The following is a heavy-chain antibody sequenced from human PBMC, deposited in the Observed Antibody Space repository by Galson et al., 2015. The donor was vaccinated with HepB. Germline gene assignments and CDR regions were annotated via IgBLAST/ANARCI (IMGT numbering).Heavy chain of an antibody. D-gene: IGHD3-16*01. Sequence: SVKVSCKASGYTFTSYGIAWVRQAPGQGPEWMGWINTYNYDTKFAQNFQGRLTMTTDTSTSTAYMELRSLTSDDTAFYFCARDVLPLNSGGNYFDFWGQGTLVTVSS. CDR3: ARDVLPLNSGGNYFDF. CDR2: INTYNYDT. J-gene: IGHJ4*02. V-gene: IGHV1-18*04. CDR1: GYTFTSYG.